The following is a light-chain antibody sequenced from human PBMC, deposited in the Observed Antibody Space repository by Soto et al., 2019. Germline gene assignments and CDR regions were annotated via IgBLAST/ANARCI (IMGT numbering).Light chain of an antibody. V-gene: IGKV1-39*01. Sequence: DIQMTQFPSSLSASAGERVTITCRASQNIDTYLNWYQQKPGKVPRLLIHAASSLHSGVPSRFSGTGSGTDFTLTISSLQPEDFATYYCQQSYSTPPDTFGQGTKLEIK. CDR1: QNIDTY. J-gene: IGKJ2*01. CDR2: AAS. CDR3: QQSYSTPPDT.